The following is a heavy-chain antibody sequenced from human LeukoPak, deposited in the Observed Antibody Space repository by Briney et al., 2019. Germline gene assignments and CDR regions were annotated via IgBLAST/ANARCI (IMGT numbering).Heavy chain of an antibody. CDR1: GFTFSSYS. CDR2: ISSSSSYV. V-gene: IGHV3-21*01. Sequence: GGTLRLSCAASGFTFSSYSMNWVRQAPGKRLKWVSSISSSSSYVSYADSVKGRLPISRDNAKISLYLQINSLRAEDTAVYYCARGRSLYYDSSGLYYFDYWGQGTLVTVSS. D-gene: IGHD3-22*01. J-gene: IGHJ4*02. CDR3: ARGRSLYYDSSGLYYFDY.